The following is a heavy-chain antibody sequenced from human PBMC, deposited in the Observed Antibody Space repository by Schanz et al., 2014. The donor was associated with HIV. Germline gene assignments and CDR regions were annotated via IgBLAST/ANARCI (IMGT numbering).Heavy chain of an antibody. CDR2: ISWNSGNI. D-gene: IGHD3-10*01. CDR3: ARPWPRGVLRGSPGYFDY. V-gene: IGHV3-9*01. CDR1: GFKFDDYG. J-gene: IGHJ4*02. Sequence: ELQLVESGGGLVQPGKSLRLSCAAAGFKFDDYGMHWVRQAPGKGLEWVAGISWNSGNIGYGDSVKGRFTISRDNARNSLSLQMNSLRAEDTAVYYCARPWPRGVLRGSPGYFDYWGQGTLVTVSS.